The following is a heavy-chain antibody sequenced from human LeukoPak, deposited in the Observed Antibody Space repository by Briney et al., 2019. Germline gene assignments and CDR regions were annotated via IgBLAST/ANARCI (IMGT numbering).Heavy chain of an antibody. CDR2: ISNSGDKI. CDR3: ARGGEVSYCSSTSCPLDY. V-gene: IGHV3-23*01. D-gene: IGHD2-2*01. Sequence: QPGGSLRLSCAASGFTFSTYAMSWVRQVPGKGLEWVSGISNSGDKIFYADSVKGRFTISRDNSRNTLSLQMSSLRAEDTAVYYCARGGEVSYCSSTSCPLDYWGQGTLVTVSS. CDR1: GFTFSTYA. J-gene: IGHJ4*02.